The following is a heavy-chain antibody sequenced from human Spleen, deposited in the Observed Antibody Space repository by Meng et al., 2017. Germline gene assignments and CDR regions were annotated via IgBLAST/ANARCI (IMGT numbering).Heavy chain of an antibody. CDR3: ARDLALDRGVIPFDY. D-gene: IGHD3-10*01. J-gene: IGHJ4*02. V-gene: IGHV3-74*01. CDR1: GFSFSSYE. Sequence: GESLKISCAASGFSFSSYEMNWVRQAPGQGLVWVSHIDSDGTSTTYADSVRGRFTISRDNAKNSLYLQMNSLRVEDTAVYYCARDLALDRGVIPFDYWGQGSLVTVSS. CDR2: IDSDGTST.